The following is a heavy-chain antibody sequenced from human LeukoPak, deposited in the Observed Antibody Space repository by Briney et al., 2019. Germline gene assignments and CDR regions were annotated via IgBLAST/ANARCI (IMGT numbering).Heavy chain of an antibody. J-gene: IGHJ4*02. Sequence: SETLSLTCTVSGGSISSYYWSWIRQPPGKGLEWIGYIYYSGSTNYNPSLKSRVTISVDTSKNQFSLKLSSVTAADTAVYHCARAGGYSYGYYYFDYWGQGTLVTVSS. CDR2: IYYSGST. CDR3: ARAGGYSYGYYYFDY. V-gene: IGHV4-59*01. CDR1: GGSISSYY. D-gene: IGHD5-18*01.